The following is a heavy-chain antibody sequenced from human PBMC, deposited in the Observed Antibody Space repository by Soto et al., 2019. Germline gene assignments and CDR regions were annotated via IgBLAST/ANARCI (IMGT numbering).Heavy chain of an antibody. CDR2: IYWNDDK. J-gene: IGHJ4*02. CDR3: AHTTLVVVITRPYYFDY. Sequence: SGPTLVNPTQTLTLTCTFSGFSLSTSGVGVGWIRQPPGKALEWLALIYWNDDKRYSPSLKSRLTITKDTSKNQVVLTMTNMDPVDTATYYCAHTTLVVVITRPYYFDYWGQGTLVTVSS. D-gene: IGHD3-22*01. V-gene: IGHV2-5*01. CDR1: GFSLSTSGVG.